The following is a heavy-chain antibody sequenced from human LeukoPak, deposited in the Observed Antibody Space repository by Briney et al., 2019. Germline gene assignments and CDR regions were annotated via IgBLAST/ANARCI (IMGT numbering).Heavy chain of an antibody. CDR1: GFTFSSYS. J-gene: IGHJ6*03. CDR3: ARDGGRLRLGELSLYMDV. V-gene: IGHV3-21*01. CDR2: ISSSSSYI. Sequence: GGSLRLSCAASGFTFSSYSMNWVCQAPGKGLEWVSSISSSSSYIYYADSVKGRFTISRDNAKNSLYLQMNSLRAEDTAVYYCARDGGRLRLGELSLYMDVWGKGTTVTVSS. D-gene: IGHD3-16*02.